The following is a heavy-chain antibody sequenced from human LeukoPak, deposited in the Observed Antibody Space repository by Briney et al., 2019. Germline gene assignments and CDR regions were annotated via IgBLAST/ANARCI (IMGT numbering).Heavy chain of an antibody. V-gene: IGHV1-69*04. CDR2: IIPILGIA. D-gene: IGHD3-10*01. Sequence: ASVKVSCKASGGTFNSYAISWVRQAPGQGLEWMGRIIPILGIANYAQKFQGRVTITADKSTSTAYMELSSLRSEDTAVYYCARNYYGSGSYYTYNAFDIWGQGTMVRVS. CDR3: ARNYYGSGSYYTYNAFDI. J-gene: IGHJ3*02. CDR1: GGTFNSYA.